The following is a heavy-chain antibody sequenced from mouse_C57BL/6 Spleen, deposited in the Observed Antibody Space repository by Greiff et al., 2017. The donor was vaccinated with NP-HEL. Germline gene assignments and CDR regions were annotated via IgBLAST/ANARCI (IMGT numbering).Heavy chain of an antibody. V-gene: IGHV1-78*01. Sequence: VQLQQSDAELVKPGALVKISCKVSGYTFTDHTIHWMKQRPEQGLEWIGYIYPRAGSTKYHEKFKGKATLTADKSSSTAYMQLNSLTSEDSAVYFCARGDYYGSAAWFAYWGQGTLVTVSA. D-gene: IGHD1-1*01. CDR3: ARGDYYGSAAWFAY. CDR2: IYPRAGST. J-gene: IGHJ3*01. CDR1: GYTFTDHT.